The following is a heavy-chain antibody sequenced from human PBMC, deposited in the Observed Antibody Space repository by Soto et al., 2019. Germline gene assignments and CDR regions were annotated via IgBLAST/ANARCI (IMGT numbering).Heavy chain of an antibody. V-gene: IGHV1-8*01. CDR3: AIAREYYYGMDV. CDR2: MNRNSGNT. J-gene: IGHJ6*02. CDR1: GYTFTSYD. Sequence: QVQLVQSGAEVKKPGASVKVSCKASGYTFTSYDINWVRQATGQGLEWMGWMNRNSGNTGYAQKFQGRVCMTRTTSISTAYLELSSLRSEDTAVYYWAIAREYYYGMDVWRQGTTVTVSS.